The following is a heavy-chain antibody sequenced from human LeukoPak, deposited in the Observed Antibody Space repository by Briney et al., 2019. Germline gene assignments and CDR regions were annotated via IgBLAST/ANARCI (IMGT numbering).Heavy chain of an antibody. CDR3: AKDPRYCSGGSCYYVRYYYYMDV. J-gene: IGHJ6*03. Sequence: PGGSLRLSCTVSGFTVSSNSMSWVRQAPGKGLEWVSAISGSGGSTYYADSVKGRFTISRDNSKNTLYLQMNSLRAEDTAVYYCAKDPRYCSGGSCYYVRYYYYMDVWGKGTTVTVSS. CDR1: GFTVSSNS. CDR2: ISGSGGST. V-gene: IGHV3-23*01. D-gene: IGHD2-15*01.